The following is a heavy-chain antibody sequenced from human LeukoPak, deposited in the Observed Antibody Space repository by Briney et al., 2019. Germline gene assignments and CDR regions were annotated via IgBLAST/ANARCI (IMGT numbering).Heavy chain of an antibody. V-gene: IGHV4-59*01. Sequence: SETLSLTCTVSGGSIYNYYWSWIRQPPGKGLEWIGYIYYSGSTNYNPSLKSRVTISVDTSKNQFSLKLSSVTAADTAVYYCARTRPPYYYDSSGYYYSWYFDLWGRGTLVTVSS. CDR2: IYYSGST. J-gene: IGHJ2*01. D-gene: IGHD3-22*01. CDR3: ARTRPPYYYDSSGYYYSWYFDL. CDR1: GGSIYNYY.